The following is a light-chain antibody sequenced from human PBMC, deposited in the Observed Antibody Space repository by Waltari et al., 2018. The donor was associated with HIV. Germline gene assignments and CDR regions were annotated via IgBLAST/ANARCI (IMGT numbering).Light chain of an antibody. J-gene: IGLJ2*01. Sequence: QSVLAQPRPLSGTPGQTVNISCSGSTSNVRNNYVYWYQQVTGVAPKLLIYRNNQRPSGVPDRFSGSKSGTSASLAISGLRTEDEAEYYCAVWDDRLSGRLFGGGTKVTVL. V-gene: IGLV1-47*01. CDR3: AVWDDRLSGRL. CDR1: TSNVRNNY. CDR2: RNN.